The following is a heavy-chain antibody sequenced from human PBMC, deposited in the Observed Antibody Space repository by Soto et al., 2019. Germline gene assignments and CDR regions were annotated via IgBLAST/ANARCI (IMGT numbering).Heavy chain of an antibody. D-gene: IGHD4-17*01. CDR2: IVVGSGDT. V-gene: IGHV1-58*01. J-gene: IGHJ4*02. CDR3: AERPTTVTDGFDY. CDR1: GFTFSSSA. Sequence: QVQLVQSGPEVKKPGTSVKVSCKASGFTFSSSAVQWVRQARGQRLEWIGWIVVGSGDTNYAQRFQERVTITRDMSTSTAYMELSSLSAEATALYYGAERPTTVTDGFDYWGQGTLVTVSS.